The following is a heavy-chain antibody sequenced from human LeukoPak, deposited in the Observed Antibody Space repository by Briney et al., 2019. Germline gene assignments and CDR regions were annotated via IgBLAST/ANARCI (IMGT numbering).Heavy chain of an antibody. CDR3: ARDRGHRGGSFTGYFDY. J-gene: IGHJ4*02. CDR2: TNPNSGGT. Sequence: ASVKVTCKASGYTFTCYYMNWLRQPPAQGLEWMGLTNPNSGGTNYEQKFQGRVTITIDTYIRTAYMELSRLRSGDTAVYDCARDRGHRGGSFTGYFDYWGQGTLVTVSS. CDR1: GYTFTCYY. D-gene: IGHD2-15*01. V-gene: IGHV1-2*02.